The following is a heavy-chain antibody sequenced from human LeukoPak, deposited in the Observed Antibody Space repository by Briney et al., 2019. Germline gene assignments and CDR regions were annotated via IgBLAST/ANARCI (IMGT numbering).Heavy chain of an antibody. V-gene: IGHV3-48*04. J-gene: IGHJ4*02. Sequence: GGSLRLSCAASGFTFSSYGMSWVRQAPGKGLEWISYVSRSGSTISYADSVKDRFTISRDNAMNSLYVQMNSLRAEDTAVYYCARVAAMATISGYFDYWGQGTLVTVSS. CDR2: VSRSGSTI. D-gene: IGHD5-12*01. CDR1: GFTFSSYG. CDR3: ARVAAMATISGYFDY.